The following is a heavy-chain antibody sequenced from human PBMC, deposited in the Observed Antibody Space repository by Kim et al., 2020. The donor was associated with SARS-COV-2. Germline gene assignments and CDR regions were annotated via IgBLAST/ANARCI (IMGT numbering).Heavy chain of an antibody. CDR1: GGSFSGYY. CDR2: INHSGST. V-gene: IGHV4-34*01. Sequence: SETLSLTCAVYGGSFSGYYWSWIRQPPGKGLEWIGEINHSGSTNYNPSLKSRVTISVDTSKNQFSLKLSSVTAADTAVYYCARVYYYGSGSYGDYWGQGTLVTVSS. CDR3: ARVYYYGSGSYGDY. D-gene: IGHD3-10*01. J-gene: IGHJ4*02.